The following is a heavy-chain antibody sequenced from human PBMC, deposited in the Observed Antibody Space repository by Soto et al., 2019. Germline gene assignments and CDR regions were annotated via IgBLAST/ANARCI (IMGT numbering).Heavy chain of an antibody. CDR1: GDSMSSSDYY. CDR2: IYYSGST. V-gene: IGHV4-39*01. CDR3: ARRTVNIRTFYSGLKTHCFDY. D-gene: IGHD6-19*01. Sequence: QLQLHESGPGLVKPSETLSLTCAVSGDSMSSSDYYWGWIRQPPGKGLEWIGSIYYSGSTYYNPSRKSRVAISGDTSKNQFSLKLKSVTAADTAIYYCARRTVNIRTFYSGLKTHCFDYWGQGAPVTVSS. J-gene: IGHJ4*02.